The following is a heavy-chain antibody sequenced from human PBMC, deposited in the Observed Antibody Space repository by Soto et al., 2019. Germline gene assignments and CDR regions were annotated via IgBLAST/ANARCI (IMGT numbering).Heavy chain of an antibody. CDR1: GFTFSSYS. Sequence: GGSLRLSCAASGFTFSSYSMNWVRQAPGKGLEWVSSISSSSSYIYYADSVKGRFTISRDNAKNSLYLQMNSLRAEDTAVYYCARDLPTPDDAFDIWGQGTMVTVSS. V-gene: IGHV3-21*01. J-gene: IGHJ3*02. CDR2: ISSSSSYI. CDR3: ARDLPTPDDAFDI.